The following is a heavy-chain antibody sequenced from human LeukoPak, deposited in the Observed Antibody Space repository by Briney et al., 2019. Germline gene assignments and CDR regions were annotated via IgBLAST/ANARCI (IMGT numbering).Heavy chain of an antibody. CDR2: ISSSGNT. J-gene: IGHJ4*02. Sequence: CLWIRQPPGKGLEWIGYISSSGNTNYNPSLKSRVTISVDTSKNRFSLKLSSVTAADTAVYYCVTYYFDSSGPKKNYWGQGTLVTVSS. CDR3: VTYYFDSSGPKKNY. D-gene: IGHD3-22*01. V-gene: IGHV4-61*03.